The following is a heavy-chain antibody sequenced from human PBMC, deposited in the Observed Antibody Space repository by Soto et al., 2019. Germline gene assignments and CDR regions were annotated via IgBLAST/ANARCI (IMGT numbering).Heavy chain of an antibody. J-gene: IGHJ4*02. CDR1: GFTFSSYG. CDR3: ANGGHSNFDY. D-gene: IGHD4-4*01. V-gene: IGHV3-30*18. Sequence: GGSLRLSCAASGFTFSSYGMHWVRQAPGKGLEWVAVISYDGSNKYYADSVKGRFTISRDNSKNTLYLQMNSLRAEDTAVYYCANGGHSNFDYWGQGTLVTVSS. CDR2: ISYDGSNK.